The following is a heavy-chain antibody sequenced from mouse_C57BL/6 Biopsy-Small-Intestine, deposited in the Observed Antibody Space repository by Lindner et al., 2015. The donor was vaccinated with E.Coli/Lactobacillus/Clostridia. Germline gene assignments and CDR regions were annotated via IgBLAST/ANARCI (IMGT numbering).Heavy chain of an antibody. J-gene: IGHJ4*01. CDR2: ISGGGTYT. Sequence: VQLQESGGDLVKPGGSLKLSCAASGFTFSSYGMSWVRQTPDKRLEWVATISGGGTYTYYPDSVRGRFSISRDNAKNTLYLQMSSLKSEDTAMFYCARHRDWAVLYAMDYWGQGTSVTVSS. V-gene: IGHV5-6*01. CDR1: GFTFSSYG. CDR3: ARHRDWAVLYAMDY. D-gene: IGHD4-1*01.